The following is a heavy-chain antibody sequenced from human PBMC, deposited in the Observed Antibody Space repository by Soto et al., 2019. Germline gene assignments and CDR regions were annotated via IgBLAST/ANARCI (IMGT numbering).Heavy chain of an antibody. V-gene: IGHV6-1*01. CDR3: ARLLRGHCGGDCGHGWFDP. J-gene: IGHJ5*02. D-gene: IGHD2-21*02. CDR2: TYYRSKWYN. CDR1: GDSVSSNSAA. Sequence: SQTLSLTCAISGDSVSSNSAAWNWIRQSPSRGLEWLGRTYYRSKWYNDYAVSVKSRITINPDTSKNQFSLQLNSVTPEDTAMYYCARLLRGHCGGDCGHGWFDPWGQGTLVTVSS.